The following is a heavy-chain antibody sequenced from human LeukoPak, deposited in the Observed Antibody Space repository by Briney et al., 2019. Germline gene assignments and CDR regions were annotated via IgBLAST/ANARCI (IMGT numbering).Heavy chain of an antibody. CDR3: ARVGGNWGSPFDS. V-gene: IGHV3-74*01. Sequence: GGSLRLSCAASGFTFSNYWMHWVRQVPGKGLVWVSRINGDGTSTSYADSVKGRFTISRDNAKNTLYLQMNSLRAEDTAVYYCARVGGNWGSPFDSWGQGTPVTVSS. CDR2: INGDGTST. D-gene: IGHD7-27*01. J-gene: IGHJ4*02. CDR1: GFTFSNYW.